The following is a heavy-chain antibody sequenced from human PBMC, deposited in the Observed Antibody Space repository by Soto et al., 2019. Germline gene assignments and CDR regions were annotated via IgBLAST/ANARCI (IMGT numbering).Heavy chain of an antibody. CDR3: ASGSYYDFWSGYDNWFDP. J-gene: IGHJ5*02. CDR2: ISSSSSYI. V-gene: IGHV3-21*01. Sequence: PWGSLRLSCAASGFTFSSYSMNWVRQAPGKGLEWVSSISSSSSYIYYADSVKGRFTISRDNAKNSLYLQMNSLRAEDTAVYYSASGSYYDFWSGYDNWFDPWGQGTLVTVSS. CDR1: GFTFSSYS. D-gene: IGHD3-3*01.